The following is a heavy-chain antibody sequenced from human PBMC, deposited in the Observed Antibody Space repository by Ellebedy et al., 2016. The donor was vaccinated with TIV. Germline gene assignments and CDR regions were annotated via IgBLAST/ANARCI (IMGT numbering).Heavy chain of an antibody. D-gene: IGHD6-19*01. CDR2: IYSTGDT. CDR1: GFTVSNNY. J-gene: IGHJ4*02. V-gene: IGHV3-66*01. Sequence: PGGSLRLSCAASGFTVSNNYMRWVRQAPGKGLEWVSLIYSTGDTHYADSVKGRFTISRDNSQNSLYLQMSSLRAEDTAVYYCVKVIATSGWPYYFHYWGQGTLVTVSS. CDR3: VKVIATSGWPYYFHY.